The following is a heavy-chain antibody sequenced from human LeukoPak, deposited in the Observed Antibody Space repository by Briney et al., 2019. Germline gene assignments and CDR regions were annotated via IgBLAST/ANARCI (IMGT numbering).Heavy chain of an antibody. CDR3: ARLGPSDLWSGYQFDS. D-gene: IGHD3-3*01. CDR2: IYYTGRT. CDR1: GDSISDINHS. V-gene: IGHV4-39*01. Sequence: SETLSLTCTVSGDSISDINHSWGWIRQPPGKELEWIGNIYYTGRTFYNPSLKSRVTISRDTSKNQFSLKLSSLTTADTAVYYCARLGPSDLWSGYQFDSWGQGTLITVSS. J-gene: IGHJ4*02.